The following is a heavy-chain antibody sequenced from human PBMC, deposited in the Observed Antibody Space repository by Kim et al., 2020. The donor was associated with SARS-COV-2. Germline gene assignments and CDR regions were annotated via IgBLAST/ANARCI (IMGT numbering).Heavy chain of an antibody. V-gene: IGHV4-39*01. Sequence: SETLSLTCTVSGGSISSSSYYWGWIRQPPGNGLEWIGSIYYSGSTYYNPSLKSRVTISVDTSKNQFSLKLSSVTAADTAVYYCARTPPYGGPPNWGQGTLVTVSS. J-gene: IGHJ4*02. CDR3: ARTPPYGGPPN. CDR2: IYYSGST. D-gene: IGHD4-17*01. CDR1: GGSISSSSYY.